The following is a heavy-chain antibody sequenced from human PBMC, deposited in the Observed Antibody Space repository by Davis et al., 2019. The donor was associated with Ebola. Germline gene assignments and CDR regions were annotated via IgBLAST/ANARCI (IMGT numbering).Heavy chain of an antibody. V-gene: IGHV3-23*01. Sequence: GESLKISCAASGFVFRNYVMSWVRQAPGKGLEWVSTLGTSADTYYADSVKGRFTISRDNSKNTLYLQMNGLRVEDTAIYYCAKDNRNFWSEVWGQGTMVTVSS. CDR3: AKDNRNFWSEV. J-gene: IGHJ3*01. CDR1: GFVFRNYV. D-gene: IGHD2/OR15-2a*01. CDR2: LGTSADT.